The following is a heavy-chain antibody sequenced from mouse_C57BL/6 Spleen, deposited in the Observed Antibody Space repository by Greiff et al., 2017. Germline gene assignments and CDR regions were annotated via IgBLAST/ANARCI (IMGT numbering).Heavy chain of an antibody. J-gene: IGHJ4*01. CDR3: ARDNYYGSRDYAMDY. CDR1: GYAFSSSW. CDR2: IYPGDGDT. D-gene: IGHD1-1*01. Sequence: QVQLQQSGPELVKPGASVKISCKASGYAFSSSWMNWVKQRPGKGLEWIGRIYPGDGDTTYNGKFKGKATLTADKSSSTAYMQLSSLTSEDSAVYFCARDNYYGSRDYAMDYWGQGTSVTVSS. V-gene: IGHV1-82*01.